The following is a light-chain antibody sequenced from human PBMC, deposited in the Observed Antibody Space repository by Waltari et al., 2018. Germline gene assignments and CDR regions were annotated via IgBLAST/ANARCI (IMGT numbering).Light chain of an antibody. J-gene: IGKJ4*01. CDR1: QSVSSY. Sequence: DIVLTQSPATLSLSPGERATLSCRASQSVSSYLAWYHQKPGQAPRLLIYDASNRATGIPARFSGSGSGTDFPLTISSLEPEDFAVYYCQQRSNWPLTFGGGTKVEIK. CDR3: QQRSNWPLT. CDR2: DAS. V-gene: IGKV3-11*01.